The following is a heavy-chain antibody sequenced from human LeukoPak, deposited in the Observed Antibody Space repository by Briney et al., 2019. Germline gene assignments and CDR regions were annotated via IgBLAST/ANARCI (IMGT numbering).Heavy chain of an antibody. V-gene: IGHV3-30-3*01. CDR3: AREDYGGNSMWGNFDY. CDR2: ISYDGSNK. J-gene: IGHJ4*02. CDR1: GFTFSSYA. D-gene: IGHD4-23*01. Sequence: GGSLRLSCAASGFTFSSYAMHWVRQAPGKGQEWVAVISYDGSNKYYADSVKGRFTISRDNSKNTLYLQMNSLRAEDTAVYYCAREDYGGNSMWGNFDYWGQGTLVTVSS.